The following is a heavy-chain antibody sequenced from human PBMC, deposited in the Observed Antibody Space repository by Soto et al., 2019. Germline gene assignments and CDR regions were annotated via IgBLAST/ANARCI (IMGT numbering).Heavy chain of an antibody. CDR3: ARGYGSGSYIFDY. V-gene: IGHV3-33*01. D-gene: IGHD3-10*01. CDR1: GFTFSRYG. CDR2: IWYDGSNK. Sequence: QVQLVESGGGVVQPGTSLRLSCAASGFTFSRYGMHWVRQAPGKGLEWVAVIWYDGSNKYYADSVKGRFTISRDNSKNTLYLKMNSLRAEDTAVYYCARGYGSGSYIFDYWGQGTLVTVSS. J-gene: IGHJ4*02.